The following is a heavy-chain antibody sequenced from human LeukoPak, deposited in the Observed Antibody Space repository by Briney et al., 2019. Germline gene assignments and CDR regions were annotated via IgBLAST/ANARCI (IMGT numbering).Heavy chain of an antibody. CDR1: GFTFSSYW. Sequence: GGSLRLSCAASGFTFSSYWMHWVRQAPGKGLVWVSRINSDGSSTSYADSVKGRFTISRDNAKNTLYLQMNSLRAEDTAVYYCARVALRYLRGHYYGMDVWGKGPTVTVSS. J-gene: IGHJ6*04. CDR3: ARVALRYLRGHYYGMDV. D-gene: IGHD3-9*01. V-gene: IGHV3-74*01. CDR2: INSDGSST.